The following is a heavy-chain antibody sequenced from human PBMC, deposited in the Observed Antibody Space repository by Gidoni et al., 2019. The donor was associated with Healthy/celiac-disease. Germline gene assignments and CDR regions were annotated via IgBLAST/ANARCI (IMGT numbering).Heavy chain of an antibody. CDR3: ARHVGLAYCGGDCYSGAFDI. D-gene: IGHD2-21*02. V-gene: IGHV4-39*01. CDR2: IYYSGSP. CDR1: GGSISSSSYY. Sequence: QLQLQESGPGLVKPSETLSLTCTVSGGSISSSSYYWGGIRQPPGKGLEWIGSIYYSGSPYYNPSLKSLVTISVDTSKNQFSLKLSSVTAADTAVYYCARHVGLAYCGGDCYSGAFDIWGQGTMVTVSS. J-gene: IGHJ3*02.